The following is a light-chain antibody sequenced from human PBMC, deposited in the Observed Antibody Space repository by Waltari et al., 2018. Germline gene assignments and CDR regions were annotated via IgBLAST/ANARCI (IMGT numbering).Light chain of an antibody. CDR1: QSISKY. Sequence: LSCRASQSISKYLAWYQQKPGQAPRLLIYHASSRAAGIPDRFSGSGSGTDFSLSISRLEPEDFAVYYCQHYESLPVTFGQGTKVEIK. CDR3: QHYESLPVT. CDR2: HAS. J-gene: IGKJ1*01. V-gene: IGKV3-20*01.